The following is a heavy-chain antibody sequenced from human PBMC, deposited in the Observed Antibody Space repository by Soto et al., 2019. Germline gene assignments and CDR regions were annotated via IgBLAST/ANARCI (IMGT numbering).Heavy chain of an antibody. D-gene: IGHD3-10*01. Sequence: QVQLVQSGAEVKKPGASVKVSCKASGYTFTSYYMHWVRQAPGQGLEWMGIINPSVGSTTDAQKFQGGVTMTRDTSTSTVYMELSSLRSEDTAVYYCAFGLTYYYYYMDVWGKRTTVTGSS. V-gene: IGHV1-46*01. CDR1: GYTFTSYY. CDR3: AFGLTYYYYYMDV. J-gene: IGHJ6*03. CDR2: INPSVGST.